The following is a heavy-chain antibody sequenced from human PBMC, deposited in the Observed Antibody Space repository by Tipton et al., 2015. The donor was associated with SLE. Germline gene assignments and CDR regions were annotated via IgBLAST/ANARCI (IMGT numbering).Heavy chain of an antibody. D-gene: IGHD5-18*01. Sequence: SLRLSCTASGFTFGDYAMSWFRQAPGKGLEWVGFIRSKAYGGTTEYAASVKGRFTISRDDSKSIAYLQMNSLKTEDTAVYYCTRVPHIQLWVGALDYWGQGTLVTVSS. CDR1: GFTFGDYA. V-gene: IGHV3-49*03. CDR2: IRSKAYGGTT. CDR3: TRVPHIQLWVGALDY. J-gene: IGHJ4*02.